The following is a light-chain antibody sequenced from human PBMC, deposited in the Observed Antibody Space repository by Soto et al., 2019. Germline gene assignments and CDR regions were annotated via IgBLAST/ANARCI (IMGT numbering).Light chain of an antibody. CDR3: QQYDNVVFT. Sequence: DVPMTQSPSSLSASVGDRITITCQASQVIGKFLNWYQQKPGKAPKILIYDGSNLETGVPGRFSGGGSGTHFTFTISSLQPEDIGTYYCQQYDNVVFTFGPGTKVDLK. J-gene: IGKJ3*01. V-gene: IGKV1-33*01. CDR1: QVIGKF. CDR2: DGS.